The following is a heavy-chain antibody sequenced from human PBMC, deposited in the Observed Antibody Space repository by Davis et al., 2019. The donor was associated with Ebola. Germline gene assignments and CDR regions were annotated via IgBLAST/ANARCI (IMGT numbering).Heavy chain of an antibody. D-gene: IGHD2/OR15-2a*01. J-gene: IGHJ4*02. CDR2: INHSGST. CDR1: GFTFSSYA. Sequence: GSLRLSCAASGFTFSSYAMHWIRQPPGKGLEWIGEINHSGSTYYNPSLKSRVTISVDTSKNQFSLKLSSVTAADTAVYYCARNSRVYGTVDYWGQGTLVTVSS. V-gene: IGHV4-34*01. CDR3: ARNSRVYGTVDY.